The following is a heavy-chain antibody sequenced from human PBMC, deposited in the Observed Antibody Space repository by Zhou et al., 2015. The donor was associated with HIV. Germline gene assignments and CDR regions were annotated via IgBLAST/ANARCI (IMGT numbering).Heavy chain of an antibody. CDR1: GGSINTYA. CDR3: ARDREQYQLLSLFDY. D-gene: IGHD2-2*01. Sequence: QVQLVQSGAEVKKLGSSVKVSCRAFGGSINTYAISWVRQAPGQGLEWLGGIIPMSGTTNYAQKFQGRVTITADEFTNTVYMDLSSLTSEDTAVYYCARDREQYQLLSLFDYWGRGNPSVTVSS. J-gene: IGHJ4*02. V-gene: IGHV1-69*01. CDR2: IIPMSGTT.